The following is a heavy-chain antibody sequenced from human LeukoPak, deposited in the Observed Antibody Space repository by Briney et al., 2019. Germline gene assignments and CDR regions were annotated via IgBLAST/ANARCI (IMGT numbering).Heavy chain of an antibody. CDR2: ISGSGGST. Sequence: GGSLRLSCAASGFTFSSYAMSWVRQAPGKGLEWVSAISGSGGSTYYADSVKGRFPISRDNSKNTLYLQMNSLRAEDTAVYYCAKLPLPSGYSSSWYSGDYYYGMDVWGQGTTVTVSS. CDR1: GFTFSSYA. D-gene: IGHD6-13*01. CDR3: AKLPLPSGYSSSWYSGDYYYGMDV. J-gene: IGHJ6*02. V-gene: IGHV3-23*01.